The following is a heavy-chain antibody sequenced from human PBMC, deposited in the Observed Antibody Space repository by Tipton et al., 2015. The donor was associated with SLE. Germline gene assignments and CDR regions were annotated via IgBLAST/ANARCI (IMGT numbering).Heavy chain of an antibody. V-gene: IGHV4-61*09. CDR3: ARDFRELGYYYYGMDV. CDR1: GGSISSGSYY. D-gene: IGHD3-16*01. Sequence: TLSLTCTVSGGSISSGSYYWSWIRQPAGKGLEWIGYIYTSGSTNYNPSLKSRVTISVDTSKNQFSLKLSSVTAADTAVYYCARDFRELGYYYYGMDVWGQGTTVTVSS. CDR2: IYTSGST. J-gene: IGHJ6*02.